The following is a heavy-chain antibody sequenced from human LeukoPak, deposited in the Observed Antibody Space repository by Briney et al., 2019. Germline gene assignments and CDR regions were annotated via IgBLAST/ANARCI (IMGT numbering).Heavy chain of an antibody. V-gene: IGHV4-4*07. CDR3: ARATYYYDSSGYYYFFDY. Sequence: PSETLSLTCTVSGGSVSNYYWSWIRQSPGKGLEWIGRIYTSGSTNYNPSLKSRVTMSVDTSKNQFSLKLSSVTAADTAVYYCARATYYYDSSGYYYFFDYWGQGTLVTVSS. CDR1: GGSVSNYY. J-gene: IGHJ4*02. CDR2: IYTSGST. D-gene: IGHD3-22*01.